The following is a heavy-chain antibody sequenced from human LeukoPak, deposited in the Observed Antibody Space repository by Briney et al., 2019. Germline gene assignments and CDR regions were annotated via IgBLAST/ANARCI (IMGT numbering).Heavy chain of an antibody. V-gene: IGHV3-23*01. CDR2: ISGSGSDT. CDR1: GFSFNTYG. J-gene: IGHJ4*02. CDR3: AKKRDSHETLYFFDS. D-gene: IGHD2-15*01. Sequence: GSLRLSCAASGFSFNTYGMTWVRQAPGKGLGWVSAISGSGSDTYYADSVQGRFTISRDNSKNTLSLQIDSLRAEDTAVYYCAKKRDSHETLYFFDSWGQGILVTVSS.